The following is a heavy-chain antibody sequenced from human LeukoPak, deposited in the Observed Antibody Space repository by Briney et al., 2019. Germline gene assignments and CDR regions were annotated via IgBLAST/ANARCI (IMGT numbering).Heavy chain of an antibody. J-gene: IGHJ5*02. CDR2: IYYSGST. Sequence: PSETLSLTCTVSGGSISSGDYYWSWIRQPPGKGLEWIGYIYYSGSTYYNPSLKSRVTISVDTSKNQFSLKLSSVTAADTAVYYCATGRWGSSWYRGFDPWGQGTLVTVSS. D-gene: IGHD6-13*01. CDR1: GGSISSGDYY. V-gene: IGHV4-30-4*01. CDR3: ATGRWGSSWYRGFDP.